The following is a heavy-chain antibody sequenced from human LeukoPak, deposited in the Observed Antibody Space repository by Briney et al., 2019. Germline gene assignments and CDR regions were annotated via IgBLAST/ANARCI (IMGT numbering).Heavy chain of an antibody. CDR1: GYTFTSYY. CDR3: ARDQYYYDSSGHYLSHFDY. Sequence: ASVKVSCKASGYTFTSYYMHWVRQAPGQGLEWVGIINPSGGSTSYAQKFQGRVTMTRDTSTSTVYMELSSLRSEDTAVYYCARDQYYYDSSGHYLSHFDYWGQGTLVTVSS. V-gene: IGHV1-46*01. D-gene: IGHD3-22*01. CDR2: INPSGGST. J-gene: IGHJ4*02.